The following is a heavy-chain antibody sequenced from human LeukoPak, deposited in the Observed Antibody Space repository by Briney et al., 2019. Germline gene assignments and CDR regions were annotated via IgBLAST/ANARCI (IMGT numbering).Heavy chain of an antibody. CDR3: ARVRGTPDDAFDI. J-gene: IGHJ3*02. Sequence: ASVKVSCKASGYTFTGYYMHWGRQAPGQGLEWMGWINPNSGGTNYAQKFQGRVTMTRDTSISTAYMELSRLSSDDTAVYYCARVRGTPDDAFDIWGQGTMVTVSS. CDR1: GYTFTGYY. D-gene: IGHD1-1*01. V-gene: IGHV1-2*02. CDR2: INPNSGGT.